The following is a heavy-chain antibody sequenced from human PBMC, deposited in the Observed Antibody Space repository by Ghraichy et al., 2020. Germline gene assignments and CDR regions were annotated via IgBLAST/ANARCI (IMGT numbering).Heavy chain of an antibody. J-gene: IGHJ3*02. V-gene: IGHV4-31*03. Sequence: SETLSLTCTVSGGSIGTGYYYWNWIRQYPGKGLEWIGFIYYSGSSYSNPSLKSRVALSVDTSKNQFFLKLSSVSEADTAVYYCARVPQRVVPEMALDIWGQGTLVTVSS. CDR3: ARVPQRVVPEMALDI. CDR2: IYYSGSS. CDR1: GGSIGTGYYY. D-gene: IGHD5-24*01.